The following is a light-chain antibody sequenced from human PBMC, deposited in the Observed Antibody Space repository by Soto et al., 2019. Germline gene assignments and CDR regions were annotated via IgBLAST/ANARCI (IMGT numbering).Light chain of an antibody. CDR1: SGHSSYA. Sequence: QSVLTQSPSASASRGASVKLTCTLSSGHSSYAIAWHQQQPEKGPRYLLKLNSDGSHSKGDGIPDRVSGSSSGAERYLTISSLQSEDEADYYCQTWGSGIYVVFGGGTKLTVL. J-gene: IGLJ2*01. V-gene: IGLV4-69*01. CDR3: QTWGSGIYVV. CDR2: LNSDGSH.